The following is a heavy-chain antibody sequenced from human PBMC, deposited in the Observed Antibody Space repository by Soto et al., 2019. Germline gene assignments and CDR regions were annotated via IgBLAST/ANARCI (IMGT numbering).Heavy chain of an antibody. D-gene: IGHD6-13*01. CDR2: IYYSGST. V-gene: IGHV4-31*03. CDR3: ARAIENEGIAAANVEFDP. Sequence: SETLSLTCTVCRGSISSGGYYWSWIRQHPGKGLEWIGYIYYSGSTYYNPSLKSRVTISLDTSKNQFSLKLSSVTAADTAVYYCARAIENEGIAAANVEFDPCGRGTLGTVAS. CDR1: RGSISSGGYY. J-gene: IGHJ5*02.